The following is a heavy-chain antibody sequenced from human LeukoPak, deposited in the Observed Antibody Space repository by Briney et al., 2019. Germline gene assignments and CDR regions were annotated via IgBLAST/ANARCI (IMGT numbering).Heavy chain of an antibody. CDR3: VKDKYGRRRSYHFDS. D-gene: IGHD2-2*02. Sequence: GGSLRLSCEASGFNFDDYDMHWVRQTPGKGLEWVSTISSNSGRIAYADFVKGRFTISRDNAKNSLFLQIHTLRTGDTALYFCVKDKYGRRRSYHFDSWGQGTLLIVSS. J-gene: IGHJ4*02. CDR2: ISSNSGRI. CDR1: GFNFDDYD. V-gene: IGHV3-9*01.